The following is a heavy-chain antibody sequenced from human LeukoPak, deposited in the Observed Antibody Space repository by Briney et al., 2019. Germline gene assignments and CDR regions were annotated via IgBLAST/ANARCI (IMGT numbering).Heavy chain of an antibody. J-gene: IGHJ4*02. CDR2: ISYDGNNK. D-gene: IGHD3-22*01. V-gene: IGHV3-30-3*01. CDR3: AKEVGYDSSGYDEY. CDR1: GFLFSSCA. Sequence: GRSLRLSCVASGFLFSSCAMHWVRQAPGKGLEGVAVISYDGNNKYYADSVKGRFTISRDDSKNTLYLQMNSLRAEDTAVYYCAKEVGYDSSGYDEYWGQGTLVTVSS.